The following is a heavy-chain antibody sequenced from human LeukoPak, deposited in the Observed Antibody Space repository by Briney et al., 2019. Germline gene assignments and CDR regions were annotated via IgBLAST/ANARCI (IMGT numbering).Heavy chain of an antibody. J-gene: IGHJ4*02. Sequence: SETLSLTCAVSGASISGSGYYLGWIRQPPGKGLEWIGNIYYTRNTYYNASLQSRVTISIDTSKNQFSLRLNSVTAADTAMYYCAKSGGYVLIDYWGQGTLVTVSS. CDR2: IYYTRNT. CDR3: AKSGGYVLIDY. D-gene: IGHD1-26*01. CDR1: GASISGSGYY. V-gene: IGHV4-39*01.